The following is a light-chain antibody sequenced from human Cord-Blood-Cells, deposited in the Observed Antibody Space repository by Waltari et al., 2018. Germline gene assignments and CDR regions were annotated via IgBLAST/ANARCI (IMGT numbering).Light chain of an antibody. CDR2: AAT. Sequence: DIQMTQSPSSLSASVGDRVTTTCRASHNISSYLKCYQQKPGKAPNLLIYAATSLQSGVPSRFSGSGSATYFTLTISSLQPEDFATYYCQRSYSTPLTFGGGTKVEIK. J-gene: IGKJ4*01. CDR1: HNISSY. V-gene: IGKV1-39*01. CDR3: QRSYSTPLT.